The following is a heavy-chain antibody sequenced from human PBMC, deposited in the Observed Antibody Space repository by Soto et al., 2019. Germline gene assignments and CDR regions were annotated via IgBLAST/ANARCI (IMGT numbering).Heavy chain of an antibody. CDR3: ARNGERDLGLNYYFYYGMAV. V-gene: IGHV1-69*05. D-gene: IGHD3-10*01. CDR1: GGTFSSYA. Sequence: SVKVSCKASGGTFSSYAISWVRQAPGQGLEWMGGIIPIFGTANYAQKFQGRVTMTTETSTSTVYMELRSLRSDDTAMYYCARNGERDLGLNYYFYYGMAVWGQGTSVTVSS. CDR2: IIPIFGTA. J-gene: IGHJ6*02.